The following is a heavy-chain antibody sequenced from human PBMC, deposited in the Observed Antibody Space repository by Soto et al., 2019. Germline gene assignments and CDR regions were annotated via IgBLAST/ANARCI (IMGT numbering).Heavy chain of an antibody. CDR2: ISTSGDTT. CDR1: GFTFSNYD. J-gene: IGHJ4*02. Sequence: GGSLILSCAASGFTFSNYDMSWVRQAPGRGLEWVSSISTSGDTTYYADSVKGRFTISRDNSKNTLYLQMNTLRAEDTAVYYCAKRLSATRSYDYWGQGILVTVSS. CDR3: AKRLSATRSYDY. D-gene: IGHD3-16*01. V-gene: IGHV3-23*01.